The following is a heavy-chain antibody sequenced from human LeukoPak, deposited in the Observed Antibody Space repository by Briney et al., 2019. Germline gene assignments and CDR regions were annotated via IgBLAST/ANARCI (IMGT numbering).Heavy chain of an antibody. V-gene: IGHV3-74*01. J-gene: IGHJ4*02. Sequence: PGGSLRLSCAASGFRFSSCWMHWVRQAPGKGLVWVSRINSDGSTTSYADSVKGRFTISRDNAKNSLYLQMNSLRAEDTAVYYCARDTRYSGYFEYWGQGTLVTVSS. CDR1: GFRFSSCW. CDR3: ARDTRYSGYFEY. D-gene: IGHD5-12*01. CDR2: INSDGSTT.